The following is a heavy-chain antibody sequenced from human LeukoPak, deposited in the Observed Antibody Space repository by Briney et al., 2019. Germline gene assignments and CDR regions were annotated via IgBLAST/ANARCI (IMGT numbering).Heavy chain of an antibody. CDR3: ARESLEGVKYYYGMDV. CDR2: IGTSSGST. Sequence: ASVKVSCKASGYTFTNYGISWVRQAPGQGLEWMGWIGTSSGSTNYAQKLQGRVTMTKDTSTSTASMELRSLTSDDTAVYYCARESLEGVKYYYGMDVWGQGTTVTVPS. D-gene: IGHD2-8*01. V-gene: IGHV1-18*01. J-gene: IGHJ6*02. CDR1: GYTFTNYG.